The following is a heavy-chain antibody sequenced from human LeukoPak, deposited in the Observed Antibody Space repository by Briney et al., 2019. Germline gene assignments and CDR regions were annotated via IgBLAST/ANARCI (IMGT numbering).Heavy chain of an antibody. D-gene: IGHD1-26*01. Sequence: GGSLRLSCAASGFTVSSNYMSWVRQAPGKGLEWVSVIYSGGSTYYADSVKGRFTISRDNSKNTLYLQMNSLGAEDTAVYYCAREESGSYFEYYYYGMDVWGQGTTVTVSS. J-gene: IGHJ6*02. CDR3: AREESGSYFEYYYYGMDV. CDR1: GFTVSSNY. V-gene: IGHV3-66*01. CDR2: IYSGGST.